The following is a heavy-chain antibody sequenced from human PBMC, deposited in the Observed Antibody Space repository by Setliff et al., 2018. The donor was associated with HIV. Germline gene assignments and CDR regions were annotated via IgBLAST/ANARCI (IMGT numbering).Heavy chain of an antibody. V-gene: IGHV4-38-2*02. CDR2: IDHSGKT. Sequence: SETLSLTCIVSGYSISNGFYWGWVRQPPGKGPEWIGSIDHSGKTFYKSSLKSRVTISVDTSKNTFSLRLTSMTAADTAVYYCAREVDVVTTSDAFDIWGQGTMVTVSS. CDR3: AREVDVVTTSDAFDI. CDR1: GYSISNGFY. D-gene: IGHD2-21*02. J-gene: IGHJ3*02.